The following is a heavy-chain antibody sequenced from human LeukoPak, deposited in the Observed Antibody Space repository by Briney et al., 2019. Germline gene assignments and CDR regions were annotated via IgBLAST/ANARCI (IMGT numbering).Heavy chain of an antibody. V-gene: IGHV3-30*04. Sequence: PGGSLRLSCAASGFTFSAYAMHWVRQAPGKGLEWVAIISYDESNKYYADSVKDRFTISRDNSKNTLYLQMNSLRAEDTAVYYCASIGERYLQTEHYFHHWGQGTLVTVSS. J-gene: IGHJ1*01. D-gene: IGHD3-3*01. CDR3: ASIGERYLQTEHYFHH. CDR2: ISYDESNK. CDR1: GFTFSAYA.